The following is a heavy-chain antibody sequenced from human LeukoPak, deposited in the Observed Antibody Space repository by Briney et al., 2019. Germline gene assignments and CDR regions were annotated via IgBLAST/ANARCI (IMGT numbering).Heavy chain of an antibody. CDR1: GASISRYY. Sequence: PSETLSLTCSVSGASISRYYWSWIRQPPGKGLEWIGYFHHSGNTNYSPSLSSRITMSVDTSKNQFSLRLNSVTAADTAIYYCARRAAALDSWGQGTLVTVSS. J-gene: IGHJ4*02. CDR3: ARRAAALDS. D-gene: IGHD6-13*01. V-gene: IGHV4-59*12. CDR2: FHHSGNT.